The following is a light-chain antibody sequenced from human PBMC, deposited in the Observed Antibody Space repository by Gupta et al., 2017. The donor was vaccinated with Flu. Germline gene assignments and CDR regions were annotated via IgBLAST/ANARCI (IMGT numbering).Light chain of an antibody. Sequence: SSVLTQPPSVSVAPGQTATIACEGDKIRTKSVHWHQQRPGQAPVLVVYDDSDRPSGIPERFSGSNSGNTATLTISRVEAGDEADYYCQVWDHASDHVVFGGGTKLTVL. CDR2: DDS. CDR1: KIRTKS. CDR3: QVWDHASDHVV. V-gene: IGLV3-21*02. J-gene: IGLJ2*01.